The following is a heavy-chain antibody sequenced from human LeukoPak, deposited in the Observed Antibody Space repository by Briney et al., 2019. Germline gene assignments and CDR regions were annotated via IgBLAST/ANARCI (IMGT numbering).Heavy chain of an antibody. CDR2: ISSSSSYI. CDR1: GFTFSSYS. J-gene: IGHJ4*02. V-gene: IGHV3-21*01. CDR3: ARDHHPGIVGPTTGDY. D-gene: IGHD1-26*01. Sequence: NPGGSLRLSCAASGFTFSSYSMNWVRQAPGKGLEWVSSISSSSSYIYYADSVKGRFTISRDNAKNSLYLQMNSLRAEDTAVYYCARDHHPGIVGPTTGDYWGQGTLVTVSS.